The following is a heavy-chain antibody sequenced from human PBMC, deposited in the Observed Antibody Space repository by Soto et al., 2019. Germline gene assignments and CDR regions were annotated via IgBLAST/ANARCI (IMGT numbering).Heavy chain of an antibody. CDR1: GFTFSDFD. Sequence: GGSLRLSCAASGFTFSDFDMSWIRQAPGRGLEWVSYISGNGGTIYYADSVKGRFTISRDNAKNSLFLQMNSLRADDTAVYYCARAYASGVGAVSIWGQGTVVTVSS. V-gene: IGHV3-11*01. J-gene: IGHJ3*02. CDR3: ARAYASGVGAVSI. D-gene: IGHD3-16*01. CDR2: ISGNGGTI.